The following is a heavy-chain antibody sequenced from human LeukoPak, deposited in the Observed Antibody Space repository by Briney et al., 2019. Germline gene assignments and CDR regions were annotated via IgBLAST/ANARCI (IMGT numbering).Heavy chain of an antibody. D-gene: IGHD6-6*01. J-gene: IGHJ4*02. CDR1: GYTFTGYY. V-gene: IGHV1-2*02. CDR3: APFEYSSSSGTSGY. Sequence: GASVKVSCKASGYTFTGYYMHWVRQAPGQGLEWMGWINPNSGGTNYAQKFQGRVTMTRDTSISTAYMELSRLRSDDTAVYYCAPFEYSSSSGTSGYWGQGTLVTVSS. CDR2: INPNSGGT.